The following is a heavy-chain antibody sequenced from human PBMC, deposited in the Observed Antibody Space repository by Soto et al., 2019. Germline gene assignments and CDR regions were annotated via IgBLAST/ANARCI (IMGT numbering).Heavy chain of an antibody. CDR3: ANSPRSLGYCSGGSCYY. V-gene: IGHV3-23*01. CDR2: ISGSGGST. Sequence: GSLRLSCAASGFTFSSYAMSWVRQAPGKGLEWVSAISGSGGSTYYADSVKGRFTISRDNSKNTLYLQMNSLRAEDTAVYYCANSPRSLGYCSGGSCYYWGQGTLVTVSS. D-gene: IGHD2-15*01. CDR1: GFTFSSYA. J-gene: IGHJ4*02.